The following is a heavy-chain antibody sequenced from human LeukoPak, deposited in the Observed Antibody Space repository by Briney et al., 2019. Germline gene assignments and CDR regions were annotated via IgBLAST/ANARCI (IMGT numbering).Heavy chain of an antibody. D-gene: IGHD2-2*01. CDR3: ARAVPANPPYMDV. CDR2: INWNGGST. CDR1: GFTFDDYG. V-gene: IGHV3-20*04. Sequence: GGSLRLSCAASGFTFDDYGMSWVRQAPGKGLEWVSGINWNGGSTGYADSVKGRFTISGDNAKNSLYLQMNSLRAEDTALYYCARAVPANPPYMDVWGKGTTVTVSS. J-gene: IGHJ6*03.